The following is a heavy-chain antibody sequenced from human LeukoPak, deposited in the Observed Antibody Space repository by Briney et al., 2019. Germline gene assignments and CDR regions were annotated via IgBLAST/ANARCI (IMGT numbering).Heavy chain of an antibody. CDR2: ITRGSIYT. CDR1: GFTFSNYN. V-gene: IGHV3-21*01. J-gene: IGHJ4*02. CDR3: AKDVVGQKWLENY. Sequence: GGSLRLSCAASGFTFSNYNMNWVRQTPGKGLEWVSSITRGSIYTFYADSVKGRFAISRDNSKNTLYLQMNSLRPEDTAVYHCAKDVVGQKWLENYWGQGTRVTVSS. D-gene: IGHD6-19*01.